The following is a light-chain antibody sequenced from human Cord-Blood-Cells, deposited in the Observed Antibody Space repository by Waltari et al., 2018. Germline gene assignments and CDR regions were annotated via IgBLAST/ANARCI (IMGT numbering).Light chain of an antibody. V-gene: IGKV3-15*01. J-gene: IGKJ4*01. CDR3: QQYNNGPPFT. CDR1: QRVSSN. Sequence: EIVMTQPPATLSVSPGESATLPCRASQRVSSNLAWYQQKHGQAPRLLIYGASTRATGSPARFSGSGSGTEFTLTISSLQSEDFAVYYCQQYNNGPPFTFGGGTKVEIK. CDR2: GAS.